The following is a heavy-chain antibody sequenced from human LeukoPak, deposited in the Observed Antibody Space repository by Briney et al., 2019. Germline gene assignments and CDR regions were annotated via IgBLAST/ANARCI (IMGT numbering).Heavy chain of an antibody. V-gene: IGHV3-23*01. D-gene: IGHD1-1*01. Sequence: WGSLRLSCAASGFTFSSYAMSWVRQAPGKGLEWVSTIGGGGESTFYADSVKDRFTISRDKSKNTVYVEMNSLRAEDTAVYYCAKGQRVLDYWGQGTVVTVSS. J-gene: IGHJ4*02. CDR2: IGGGGEST. CDR1: GFTFSSYA. CDR3: AKGQRVLDY.